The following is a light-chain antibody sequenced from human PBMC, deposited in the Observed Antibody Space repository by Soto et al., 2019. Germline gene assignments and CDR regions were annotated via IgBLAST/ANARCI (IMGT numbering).Light chain of an antibody. Sequence: DIQTTQTSSTRSEYIAVKDTITRRASQTISSWLAWYQQKPGKAPKLLIYKASTLKSGVPSRFSGSGSGTGFTLTISSLQPDDFATYYCQHYNSYSEAFGQGTMVDIK. CDR2: KAS. V-gene: IGKV1-5*03. J-gene: IGKJ1*01. CDR1: QTISSW. CDR3: QHYNSYSEA.